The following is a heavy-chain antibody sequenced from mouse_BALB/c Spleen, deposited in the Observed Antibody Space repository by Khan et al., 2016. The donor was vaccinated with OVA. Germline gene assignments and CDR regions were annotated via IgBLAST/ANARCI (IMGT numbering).Heavy chain of an antibody. CDR3: VRDGAYHRNDGWFAY. V-gene: IGHV1-4*01. Sequence: VQLQQSGAELARPGASVKMSCKASGYTFPSYTIHWIKKRPGQGLEWIGYINPSNDYTNYNQKFKDKATLTTDKSSTTAYLRLSSLTSDDSAVYNCVRDGAYHRNDGWFAYWGQGTLVTVSA. CDR2: INPSNDYT. CDR1: GYTFPSYT. J-gene: IGHJ3*01. D-gene: IGHD2-14*01.